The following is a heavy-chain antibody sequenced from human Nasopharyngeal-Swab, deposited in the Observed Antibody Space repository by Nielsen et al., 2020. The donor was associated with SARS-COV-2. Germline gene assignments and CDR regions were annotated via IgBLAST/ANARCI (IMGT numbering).Heavy chain of an antibody. CDR2: ISSSSSYI. CDR3: ARDGDYSGWELTDY. D-gene: IGHD1-26*01. CDR1: GFTFSSYS. Sequence: GESLKISCAASGFTFSSYSMNCVRQAPGKGLEWVSSISSSSSYIYYADSVKGRFTISRDNAKNSLYLQMNSLRAEDTAVYYCARDGDYSGWELTDYWGQGTLVTVSS. V-gene: IGHV3-21*01. J-gene: IGHJ4*02.